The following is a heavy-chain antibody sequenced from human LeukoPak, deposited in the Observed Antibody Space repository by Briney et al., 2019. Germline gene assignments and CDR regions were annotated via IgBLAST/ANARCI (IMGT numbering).Heavy chain of an antibody. CDR2: INPNSGDT. Sequence: ASVKVSCKASAYTFTGYYKYWVRQAPGQGLEWRGWINPNSGDTHYAQKFQGRVTMTRDTSINTAYMELSRLRSDDTAVYYCARDQALVYWSGGTCYDDYWGQGSLVTVSS. J-gene: IGHJ4*02. CDR3: ARDQALVYWSGGTCYDDY. CDR1: AYTFTGYY. V-gene: IGHV1-2*02. D-gene: IGHD2-15*01.